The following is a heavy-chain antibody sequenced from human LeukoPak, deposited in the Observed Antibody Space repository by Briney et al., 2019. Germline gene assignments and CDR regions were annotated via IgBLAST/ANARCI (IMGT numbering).Heavy chain of an antibody. J-gene: IGHJ6*03. D-gene: IGHD3-22*01. V-gene: IGHV4-4*07. CDR1: GGSISSYY. Sequence: KPSETLSLTCTVSGGSISSYYWSWIRQPAGKGLEWIGRIYTSGSTNYNPSLKSRVTMSVDTSKSQFSLKLSSVTAADTAVYYCARLSGYYDSSGYPGYYYYYMDVWGKGTTVTVSS. CDR3: ARLSGYYDSSGYPGYYYYYMDV. CDR2: IYTSGST.